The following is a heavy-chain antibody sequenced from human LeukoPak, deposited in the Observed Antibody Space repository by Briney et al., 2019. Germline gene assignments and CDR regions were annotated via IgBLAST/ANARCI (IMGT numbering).Heavy chain of an antibody. CDR3: ARRGSYDYVWGSRYYFDY. V-gene: IGHV5-51*01. CDR2: IYPGDSDT. D-gene: IGHD3-16*01. Sequence: GESLKISCKGPGYSFTSHWIGWVRQMPGKGLEWMGIIYPGDSDTRYSPSFQGQVTISADKSISTAYLRWSSLKASDTAMYYCARRGSYDYVWGSRYYFDYWGQGTLVTVSS. CDR1: GYSFTSHW. J-gene: IGHJ4*02.